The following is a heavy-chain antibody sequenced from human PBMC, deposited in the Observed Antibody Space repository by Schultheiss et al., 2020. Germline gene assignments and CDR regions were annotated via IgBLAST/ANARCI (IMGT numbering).Heavy chain of an antibody. Sequence: GESLKISCAASGFTFSSYAMSWVRQAPGKGLEWVSAISGSGGSTYYAESVKGRFTISRDNAKNSLYLQMNSLRAEDTAVYYCARDTLGYCSGGSCPSSTYYFDYWGQGTLVTVAS. V-gene: IGHV3-23*01. CDR2: ISGSGGST. CDR3: ARDTLGYCSGGSCPSSTYYFDY. D-gene: IGHD2-15*01. J-gene: IGHJ4*02. CDR1: GFTFSSYA.